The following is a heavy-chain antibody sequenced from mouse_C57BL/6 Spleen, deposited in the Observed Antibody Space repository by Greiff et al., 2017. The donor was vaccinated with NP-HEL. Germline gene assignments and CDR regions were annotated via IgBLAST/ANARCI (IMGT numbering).Heavy chain of an antibody. CDR1: GFTFSDYY. Sequence: EVKLVESEGGLVQPGSSMKLSCTASGFTFSDYYMAWVRQVPEKGLEWVANINYDGSSTYYLDSLKSRFIISRDNAKNILYLQMSSLKSEDTATYYCARSYGSSYAGGYFDVWGTGTTVTVSS. V-gene: IGHV5-16*01. CDR2: INYDGSST. CDR3: ARSYGSSYAGGYFDV. J-gene: IGHJ1*03. D-gene: IGHD1-1*01.